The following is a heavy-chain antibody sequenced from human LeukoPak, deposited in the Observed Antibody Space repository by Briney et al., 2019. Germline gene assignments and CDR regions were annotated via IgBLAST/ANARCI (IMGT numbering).Heavy chain of an antibody. V-gene: IGHV1-2*02. J-gene: IGHJ4*02. Sequence: ASVTVSFKASGYTFSGYYMHWVRQAPGQGLEWMGWINPNSGGTKYAQNFQGRVTMTRDTSTSTAYMELSSLRSDDTGVYYCARVAYLVGASPFEYWGQGTLVTVSS. CDR1: GYTFSGYY. CDR3: ARVAYLVGASPFEY. D-gene: IGHD1-26*01. CDR2: INPNSGGT.